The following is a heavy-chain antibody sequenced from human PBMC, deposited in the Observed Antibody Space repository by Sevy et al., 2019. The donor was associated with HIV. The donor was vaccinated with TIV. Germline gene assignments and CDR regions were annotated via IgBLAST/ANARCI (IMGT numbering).Heavy chain of an antibody. D-gene: IGHD6-6*01. CDR3: ARTVAARPGKRVDAFDI. V-gene: IGHV1-18*01. CDR1: GYTFTSYG. Sequence: ASVKVSCKASGYTFTSYGISWVRQAPGQGLEWMGWISAYNGNTNYAQKLQGRVTMTTDTSTSTAYVELRSLRSDDTAVYYCARTVAARPGKRVDAFDIWGQGTMVTVSS. J-gene: IGHJ3*02. CDR2: ISAYNGNT.